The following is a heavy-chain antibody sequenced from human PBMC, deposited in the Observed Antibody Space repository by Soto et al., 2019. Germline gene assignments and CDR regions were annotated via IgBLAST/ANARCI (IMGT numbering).Heavy chain of an antibody. Sequence: QVQLVQSGAEVKKPGASVKVSCKASGYTFTSYYMHWVRQAPGQGLEWMGIINPSGGSTSYAQKFQGRVTMTRDTSKSTVYMELSSLRSEDTAVYYCARSGYCSGGSCYFGVVDWGQGTLVTVSS. D-gene: IGHD2-15*01. J-gene: IGHJ4*02. V-gene: IGHV1-46*01. CDR3: ARSGYCSGGSCYFGVVD. CDR1: GYTFTSYY. CDR2: INPSGGST.